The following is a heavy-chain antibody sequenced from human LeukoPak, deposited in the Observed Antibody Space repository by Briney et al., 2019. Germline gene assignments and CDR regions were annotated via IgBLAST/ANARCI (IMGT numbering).Heavy chain of an antibody. V-gene: IGHV3-23*05. J-gene: IGHJ3*02. CDR1: GFTFSSFA. Sequence: GGSLRLSCAASGFTFSSFALSWVRQAPGKGLEWVSGVSYTRIATYYADSVKGRFTISRADSQNILYLQMNGLRAEDTAVYFCAKAFREFGTSSSYSSFDTWGQGTMVTVSS. CDR3: AKAFREFGTSSSYSSFDT. CDR2: VSYTRIAT. D-gene: IGHD5-18*01.